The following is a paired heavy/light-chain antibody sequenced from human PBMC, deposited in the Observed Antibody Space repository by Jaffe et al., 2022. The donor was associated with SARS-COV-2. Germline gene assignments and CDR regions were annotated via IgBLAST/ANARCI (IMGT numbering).Light chain of an antibody. J-gene: IGKJ1*01. V-gene: IGKV1-39*01. CDR3: QQSYRTRWT. CDR1: QSIASY. CDR2: GAS. Sequence: DIQMTQSPSSLSASVGDRVTITCRASQSIASYLNWYQQKPGKAPNLLIYGASSLQSGVPSRFSGSGSGTVFTLTISSLQPEDFATYYCQQSYRTRWTFGQGTKVEIK.
Heavy chain of an antibody. V-gene: IGHV3-9*01. J-gene: IGHJ4*02. Sequence: EVQLVDSGGGLVQPGRSLRLSCVASGFTFDDYAMHWVRQAPGKGLEWVSSISWNSGTIDYADSVKARFTISRDNAKSSLFLQMNGLRTEDTALYYCVRDNGQGIRHIDYWGQGTLVTVSS. CDR3: VRDNGQGIRHIDY. D-gene: IGHD5-18*01. CDR1: GFTFDDYA. CDR2: ISWNSGTI.